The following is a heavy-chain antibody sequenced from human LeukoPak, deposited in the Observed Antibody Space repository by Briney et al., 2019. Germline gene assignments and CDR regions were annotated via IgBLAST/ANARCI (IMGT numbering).Heavy chain of an antibody. CDR3: ARVWADAFDI. CDR2: IKQDGSEK. J-gene: IGHJ3*02. Sequence: GGSLRLSCAASRFTFSSYWMSWVRQAPGKRLEWVANIKQDGSEKYYVDSVKGRFTISRDNAKNSLYLQMNSLRAEDTAVYYCARVWADAFDIWGQGTMVTVSS. CDR1: RFTFSSYW. V-gene: IGHV3-7*01. D-gene: IGHD7-27*01.